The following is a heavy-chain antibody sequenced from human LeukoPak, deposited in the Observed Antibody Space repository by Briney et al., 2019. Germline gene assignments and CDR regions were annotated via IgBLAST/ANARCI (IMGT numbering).Heavy chain of an antibody. J-gene: IGHJ4*02. CDR2: VKSKVDGETR. CDR3: YRISGRKLEGSLDY. Sequence: GGSIRLSCVVSGFNIKDPWMSWVRQAPGKGLEWVGRVKSKVDGETRDYAAPVKDRFSISRDDSKNTLYLQMNSLRTEDTAVYYCYRISGRKLEGSLDYWGQGILVTVSS. CDR1: GFNIKDPW. V-gene: IGHV3-15*01. D-gene: IGHD1-26*01.